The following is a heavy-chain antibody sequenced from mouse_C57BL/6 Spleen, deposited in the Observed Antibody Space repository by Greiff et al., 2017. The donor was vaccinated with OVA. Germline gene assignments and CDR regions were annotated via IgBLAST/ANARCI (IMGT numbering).Heavy chain of an antibody. CDR3: ARESNYDYAMDY. CDR1: GFTFSDYG. CDR2: ISSGSSTI. J-gene: IGHJ4*01. Sequence: EVQLVESGGGLVKPGGSLKLSCAASGFTFSDYGMHWVRQAPEKGLEWVAYISSGSSTIYYADTVKGRFTISRDNAKNTLFLQMTSLRSEDTAVYYCARESNYDYAMDYWGQGTSVTVSS. V-gene: IGHV5-17*01. D-gene: IGHD2-5*01.